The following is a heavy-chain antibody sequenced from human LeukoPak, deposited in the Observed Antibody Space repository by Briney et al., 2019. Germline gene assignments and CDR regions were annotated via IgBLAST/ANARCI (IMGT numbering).Heavy chain of an antibody. CDR3: ARDQEHYYDSSGY. V-gene: IGHV3-21*01. CDR2: ISSSSSYI. D-gene: IGHD3-22*01. Sequence: GGSLRLSCAASGFTFSSYSMNWVRQAPGKGLEWVSSISSSSSYIYYADSVKGRFTISRDNAKNSLYLQMNSLRAEDTAVYYCARDQEHYYDSSGYWGQGTLVTVSS. J-gene: IGHJ4*02. CDR1: GFTFSSYS.